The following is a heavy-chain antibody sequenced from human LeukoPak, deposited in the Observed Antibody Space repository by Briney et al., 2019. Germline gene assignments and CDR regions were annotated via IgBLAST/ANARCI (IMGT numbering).Heavy chain of an antibody. Sequence: ASVKVSCKPSGYTFTDSYIHWVRQAPGVGLQWMGWISPNNGDTKYAEDFQDRVTMTRDTFISTAYMELTGLTPDDTAVYYCVRSPIGASAYWGRGTLVTVSS. CDR2: ISPNNGDT. CDR3: VRSPIGASAY. D-gene: IGHD3-10*01. J-gene: IGHJ4*02. CDR1: GYTFTDSY. V-gene: IGHV1-2*02.